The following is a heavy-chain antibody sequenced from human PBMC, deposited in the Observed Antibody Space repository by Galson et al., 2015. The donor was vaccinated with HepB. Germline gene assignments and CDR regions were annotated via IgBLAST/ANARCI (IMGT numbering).Heavy chain of an antibody. CDR2: IHSSGFYK. Sequence: SLRLSCAASGFRLSSYSMNWVRQAPGKGLEWVSSIHSSGFYKYYAGSAKGRFTISRGNARNSLYLQMSSLRVEDTAVYYCARENGRQLPLDYWGQGTLVTVSS. CDR1: GFRLSSYS. D-gene: IGHD2-2*01. V-gene: IGHV3-21*01. J-gene: IGHJ4*02. CDR3: ARENGRQLPLDY.